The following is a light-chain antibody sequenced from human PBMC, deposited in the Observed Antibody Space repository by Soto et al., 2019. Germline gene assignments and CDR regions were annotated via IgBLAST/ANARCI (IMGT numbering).Light chain of an antibody. J-gene: IGKJ2*01. Sequence: EIVLTQSPATLSLSPVERATLSCRASQSVRNYFAWYQQKPGQAPRLLIYDASSRAIGIPARFSGSGSGTDFTLTISSLEPEDFAVYYCQERSNWPPGYTFGQGTKLEI. CDR3: QERSNWPPGYT. CDR1: QSVRNY. V-gene: IGKV3-11*01. CDR2: DAS.